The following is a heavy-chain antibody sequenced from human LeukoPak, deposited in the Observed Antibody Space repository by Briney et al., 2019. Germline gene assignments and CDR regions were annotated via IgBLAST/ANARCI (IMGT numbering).Heavy chain of an antibody. D-gene: IGHD6-13*01. J-gene: IGHJ4*02. CDR2: IKQDRSEK. V-gene: IGHV3-7*01. CDR3: ASMGIAGGGLSYYFDY. CDR1: GFSFSSYC. Sequence: PGGSLRLSCAASGFSFSSYCMSWVRHAPGEGLGWVANIKQDRSEKYNVDTKKGRFTISRDNAKKSLYLQMNSLRAEDTAVYYWASMGIAGGGLSYYFDYWGQGTLVTVSS.